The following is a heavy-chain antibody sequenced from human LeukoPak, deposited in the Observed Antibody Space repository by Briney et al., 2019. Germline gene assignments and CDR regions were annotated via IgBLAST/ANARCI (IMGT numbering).Heavy chain of an antibody. D-gene: IGHD3-22*01. CDR1: GGSISSYY. CDR2: IYYSGST. J-gene: IGHJ2*01. V-gene: IGHV4-59*08. Sequence: SETLSLTCTVSGGSISSYYWSWIRQPPGKGPESIGYIYYSGSTDYNPSLKSRVTISEDTSKNQFSLELSSVTAADTAVYYCARLVVGTDWYFDLWGRGTLVTVSS. CDR3: ARLVVGTDWYFDL.